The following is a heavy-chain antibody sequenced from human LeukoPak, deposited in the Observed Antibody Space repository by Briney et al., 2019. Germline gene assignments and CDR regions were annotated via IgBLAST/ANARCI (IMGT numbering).Heavy chain of an antibody. J-gene: IGHJ5*02. CDR1: GGTFSSYA. D-gene: IGHD4-17*01. Sequence: EASVKVSCKASGGTFSSYAISWVRQAPGQGLEWMGRIIPILGIANCAQKFQGRVTITADESTSTAYMELSSLRSEDTAVYYCARKIDYGDYFLGNWFDPWGQGTLVTVSS. CDR3: ARKIDYGDYFLGNWFDP. CDR2: IIPILGIA. V-gene: IGHV1-69*04.